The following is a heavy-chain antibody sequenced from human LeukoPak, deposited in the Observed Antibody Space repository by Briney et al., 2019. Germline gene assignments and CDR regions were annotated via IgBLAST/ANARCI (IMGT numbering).Heavy chain of an antibody. J-gene: IGHJ4*02. CDR2: ISSSSSTI. Sequence: PGGSLRLSCAASGFTFSSYSMNWVRQAPGKGLEWVSYISSSSSTIYYADSVKGRFTISRDNAKNSLYLQMNSLRAEDTAVYYCAREVVPAGFDYWGQGTLVTVSS. D-gene: IGHD2-2*01. V-gene: IGHV3-48*01. CDR1: GFTFSSYS. CDR3: AREVVPAGFDY.